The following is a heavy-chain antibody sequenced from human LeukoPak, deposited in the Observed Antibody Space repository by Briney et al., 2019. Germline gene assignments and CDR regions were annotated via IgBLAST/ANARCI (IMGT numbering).Heavy chain of an antibody. CDR1: GFTFSSYW. V-gene: IGHV3-74*01. CDR2: IKRDGSST. D-gene: IGHD5-18*01. CDR3: ARDGGYGFDY. J-gene: IGHJ4*02. Sequence: PGGSLRLSCADSGFTFSSYWMHWVRQVPGKGLVWVSHIKRDGSSTSYADSVRGQFTISRDNAKNTLYLQMNSLRAEDTAVYYCARDGGYGFDYWGQGTLVTVSS.